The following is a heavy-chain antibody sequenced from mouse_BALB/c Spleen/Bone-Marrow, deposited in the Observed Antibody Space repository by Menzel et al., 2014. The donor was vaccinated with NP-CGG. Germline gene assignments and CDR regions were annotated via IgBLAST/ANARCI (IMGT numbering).Heavy chain of an antibody. CDR1: GFTFTDHY. CDR3: ARDYLYYFDY. D-gene: IGHD2-1*01. J-gene: IGHJ2*01. Sequence: EVMLVESGGGLVQPGGFLRLSCATSGFTFTDHYMRWVRQPPGKALEWLGFIRNKANGYTTEYSASVKGRFTISRDNSQSIVYLQMNTLRAEDSATYYCARDYLYYFDYWGQGTTLAVSS. V-gene: IGHV7-3*02. CDR2: IRNKANGYTT.